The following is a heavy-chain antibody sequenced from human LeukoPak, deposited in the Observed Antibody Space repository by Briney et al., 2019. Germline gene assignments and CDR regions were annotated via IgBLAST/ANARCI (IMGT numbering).Heavy chain of an antibody. J-gene: IGHJ5*01. Sequence: PGGSLRLSCAASGFTFSSYSMNWVRQPPAKGLEWVSSISSSSSYIYYADSVKGRFTISRENTKNSLYLHKNSVREEDTPVYYWARVLLWFEELDSWGQGTLVTVSS. CDR3: ARVLLWFEELDS. CDR2: ISSSSSYI. V-gene: IGHV3-21*01. D-gene: IGHD3-10*01. CDR1: GFTFSSYS.